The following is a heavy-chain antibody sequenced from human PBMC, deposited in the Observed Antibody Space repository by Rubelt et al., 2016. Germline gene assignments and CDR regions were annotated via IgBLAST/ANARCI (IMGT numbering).Heavy chain of an antibody. CDR2: ISGSGGST. D-gene: IGHD6-13*01. Sequence: QVQLQQWGAGLLKPSETLSLTCAVYGGSFSGYYWSWIRQPPGKGLEWVSAISGSGGSTYYADSVNGRFTISRDNAKNSLYLQMNSLRAEDTAVYYCARDSSSWYYAFDIWGQGTMVTVSS. J-gene: IGHJ3*02. V-gene: IGHV3-11*04. CDR3: ARDSSSWYYAFDI. CDR1: GGSFSGYY.